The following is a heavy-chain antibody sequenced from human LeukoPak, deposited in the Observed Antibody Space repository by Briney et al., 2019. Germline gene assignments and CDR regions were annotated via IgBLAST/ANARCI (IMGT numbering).Heavy chain of an antibody. D-gene: IGHD3-10*01. Sequence: GGSLRLSCAASGFTFSSYDMHWVRQATGKGLEWVSAIGTAGDTYYPGSVKGRFTISRDNSKNTLYLQMNSLRAEDTAVYYCAREALRFGESVLYYFDYWGQGTLVTVSS. CDR3: AREALRFGESVLYYFDY. CDR1: GFTFSSYD. J-gene: IGHJ4*02. V-gene: IGHV3-13*01. CDR2: IGTAGDT.